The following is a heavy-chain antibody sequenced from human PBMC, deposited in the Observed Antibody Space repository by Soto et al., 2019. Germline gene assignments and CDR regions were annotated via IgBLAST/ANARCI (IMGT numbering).Heavy chain of an antibody. Sequence: EVQLLESGGGLVQPGGSLRLSCAASGFTFSSYAMSWVRQAPGKGLEWVSAISGSGGSTYYADSVKGRFTISRDNSKNALYLQMNSLGAEDTAVYYCATAMVTRDCFDPWGQGTLVTVSS. D-gene: IGHD5-18*01. J-gene: IGHJ5*02. V-gene: IGHV3-23*01. CDR2: ISGSGGST. CDR1: GFTFSSYA. CDR3: ATAMVTRDCFDP.